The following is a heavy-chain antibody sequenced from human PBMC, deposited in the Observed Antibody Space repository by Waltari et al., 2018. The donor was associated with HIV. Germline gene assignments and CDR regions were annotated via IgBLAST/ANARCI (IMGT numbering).Heavy chain of an antibody. CDR2: IYYSVST. Sequence: QLQLQESGPGVVKPSETLSLTCTVSGGSIRSSRYYWGWIRQPPGKGLEWIGGIYYSVSTYSNPSPKYRVTVSVDTSKNQFSLKLSSVTAADTAVYYCARLRVGATHYYYYCMDVWGQGTTVTVAS. CDR1: GGSIRSSRYY. CDR3: ARLRVGATHYYYYCMDV. V-gene: IGHV4-39*01. J-gene: IGHJ6*02. D-gene: IGHD1-26*01.